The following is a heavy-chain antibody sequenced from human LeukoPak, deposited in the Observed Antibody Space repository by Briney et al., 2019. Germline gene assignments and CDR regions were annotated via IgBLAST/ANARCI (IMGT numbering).Heavy chain of an antibody. CDR3: ARENSPFDY. V-gene: IGHV4-38-2*02. J-gene: IGHJ4*02. CDR2: IYHSGST. Sequence: SETLSLTCAVSGYSISSGYYWGWIRPPPGKGLEWIGSIYHSGSTYYNPSLKSRVTISVDTSKNQFSLKLSSVTAADTAVYYCARENSPFDYWGQETLVTVSS. CDR1: GYSISSGYY.